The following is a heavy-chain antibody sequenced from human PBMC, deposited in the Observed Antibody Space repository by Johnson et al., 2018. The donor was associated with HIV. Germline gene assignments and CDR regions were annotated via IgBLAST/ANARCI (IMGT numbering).Heavy chain of an antibody. CDR2: TAHDESIT. V-gene: IGHV3-30*02. CDR1: GFTFANYG. Sequence: QEQLVESGGGLVQPGRSLKLSCAASGFTFANYGMHWVRQAPGKGLEWVAFTAHDESITHYADSVKGRLTMSRDNSKSTLNLQMNSLRAEDTAIYYCAKDDNLGVWYSDAFDVWGQGTVVTVSS. CDR3: AKDDNLGVWYSDAFDV. J-gene: IGHJ3*01. D-gene: IGHD6-19*01.